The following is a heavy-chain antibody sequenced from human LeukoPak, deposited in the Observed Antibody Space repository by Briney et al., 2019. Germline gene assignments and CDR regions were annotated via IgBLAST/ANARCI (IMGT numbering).Heavy chain of an antibody. Sequence: SETLSLTCAVSGGSISSGGYSWSWIRQPPGEGLEWIGYIYHSGSTYYNPSLKSRVTISVDRSKNQFSLKLSSVTAVDTAVYYCARGGYCSSTSCYYYFDYWGQGTLVTVSS. V-gene: IGHV4-30-2*01. D-gene: IGHD2-2*03. CDR2: IYHSGST. J-gene: IGHJ4*02. CDR1: GGSISSGGYS. CDR3: ARGGYCSSTSCYYYFDY.